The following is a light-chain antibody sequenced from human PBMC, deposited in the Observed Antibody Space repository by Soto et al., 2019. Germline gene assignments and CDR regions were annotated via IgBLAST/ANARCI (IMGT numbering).Light chain of an antibody. Sequence: DIVMTQSPDSLAVSLGERATINGKSSQSVLYSSNNNNYLAWYQYRPGQPPKLLIYWASTRGSGVPDRFSGSGSATDFTLTINSLQAEDVAVYYCQQYYTTPITFGQGTRLEIK. J-gene: IGKJ5*01. CDR3: QQYYTTPIT. V-gene: IGKV4-1*01. CDR1: QSVLYSSNNNNY. CDR2: WAS.